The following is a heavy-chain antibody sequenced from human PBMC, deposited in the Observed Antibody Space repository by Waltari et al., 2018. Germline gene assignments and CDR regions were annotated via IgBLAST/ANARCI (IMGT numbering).Heavy chain of an antibody. Sequence: QVQLVQSGSELKEPGASVKISCQASGYTFTNYPINWVRQAPGQGLEWMGWINTDTGNPTYAQGFTGRFVFSLDTSVSTAYLQISSRKAEDTAVYYCAGKIGDTSSAWYFDLWGRGSLVTVSS. D-gene: IGHD6-6*01. CDR2: INTDTGNP. CDR3: AGKIGDTSSAWYFDL. CDR1: GYTFTNYP. V-gene: IGHV7-4-1*02. J-gene: IGHJ2*01.